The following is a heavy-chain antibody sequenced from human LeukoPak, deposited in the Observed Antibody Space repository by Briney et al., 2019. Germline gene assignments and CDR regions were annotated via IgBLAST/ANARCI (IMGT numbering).Heavy chain of an antibody. CDR1: GFTFSSYW. CDR2: IKQDGSEK. Sequence: GGPLRLSCAASGFTFSSYWMSWVRQAPGKGLEGVANIKQDGSEKYYVDSVKGRFTISRDNAKNSLYLQMNSLRAEDTAVYYWARGGNGGMIVVVGVVAFDIWGQGTMVTVSS. V-gene: IGHV3-7*01. D-gene: IGHD3-22*01. CDR3: ARGGNGGMIVVVGVVAFDI. J-gene: IGHJ3*02.